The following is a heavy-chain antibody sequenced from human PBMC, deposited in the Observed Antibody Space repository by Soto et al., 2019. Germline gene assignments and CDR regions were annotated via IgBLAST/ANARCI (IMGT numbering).Heavy chain of an antibody. CDR3: ARHHVRGRTIVGAAEY. Sequence: QVQLQQWGAGLLEPSETLSLICSIYGGSFSGYYWSWIRHPPGKGLDRIGEINCSGNTNYNPFLKSRVSISVDTSKNQLFLNMSSVTAADTAMYYCARHHVRGRTIVGAAEYWGQGTLVTVSS. J-gene: IGHJ4*02. CDR2: INCSGNT. CDR1: GGSFSGYY. D-gene: IGHD1-26*01. V-gene: IGHV4-34*01.